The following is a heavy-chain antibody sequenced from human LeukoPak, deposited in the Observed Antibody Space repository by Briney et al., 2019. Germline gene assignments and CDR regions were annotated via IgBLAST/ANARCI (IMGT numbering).Heavy chain of an antibody. Sequence: GRSLRLSCAASAFTFSNYGMHWVRQAPGKGLEWVAIISFHGSDKYYADSVKGRFTISRDTSKNTLYLQMNSLRAEDTAVYYCAKVPQPYCGGDCLKYYGMDVWGQGTTVTVSS. J-gene: IGHJ6*02. CDR3: AKVPQPYCGGDCLKYYGMDV. CDR1: AFTFSNYG. CDR2: ISFHGSDK. V-gene: IGHV3-30*18. D-gene: IGHD2-21*02.